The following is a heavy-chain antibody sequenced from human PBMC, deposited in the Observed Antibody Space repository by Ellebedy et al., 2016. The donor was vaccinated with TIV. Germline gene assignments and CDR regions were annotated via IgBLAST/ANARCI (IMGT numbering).Heavy chain of an antibody. CDR1: GFTFSTYW. Sequence: GESLKISCTASGFTFSTYWMLWVRQAPGKGLVWISHINDDGSTTTYADSVEGRSTISRDNAKNTLFLPMNSLSAEDTAQYFCARRNPSGYDPFLDSWGQGALVTVSS. J-gene: IGHJ4*02. CDR3: ARRNPSGYDPFLDS. CDR2: INDDGSTT. V-gene: IGHV3-74*01. D-gene: IGHD5-12*01.